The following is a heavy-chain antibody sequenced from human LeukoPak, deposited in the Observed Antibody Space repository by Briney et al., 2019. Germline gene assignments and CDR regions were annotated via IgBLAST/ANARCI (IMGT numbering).Heavy chain of an antibody. CDR1: GYTLTELS. Sequence: ASVKVSCKVSGYTLTELSMHWVRQAPGKGLEWMGGFDPEDGETIYAQKFQGRVTMTEDTSTDTAYMELSSLRSEDTAVYYCATLTTMVRGVIFDPWGQGTLVTVSS. J-gene: IGHJ5*02. CDR3: ATLTTMVRGVIFDP. D-gene: IGHD3-10*01. V-gene: IGHV1-24*01. CDR2: FDPEDGET.